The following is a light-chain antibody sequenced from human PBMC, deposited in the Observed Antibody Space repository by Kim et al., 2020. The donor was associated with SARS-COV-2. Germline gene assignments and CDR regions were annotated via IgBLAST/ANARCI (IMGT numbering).Light chain of an antibody. Sequence: AIQLTQSPSSLSASVGDRVTITCRPSQGISSALAWYQQKPGKAPKVLIYDASRLEGGVPSRFSGSGSGTDFTLTISSLQPEDFATYYCQQFNSYPLTFGGGTKVDIK. J-gene: IGKJ4*01. CDR3: QQFNSYPLT. CDR2: DAS. CDR1: QGISSA. V-gene: IGKV1-13*02.